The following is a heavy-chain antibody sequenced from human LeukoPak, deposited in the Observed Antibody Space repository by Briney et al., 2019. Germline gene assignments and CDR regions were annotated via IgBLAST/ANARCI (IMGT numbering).Heavy chain of an antibody. CDR1: GFTFRRYS. CDR2: ITGSSSYK. D-gene: IGHD6-13*01. CDR3: ASLMTYSSSRDY. V-gene: IGHV3-21*01. J-gene: IGHJ4*02. Sequence: GGSLTLSCAPWGFTFRRYSMIWVRRAPGKGLEWVSSITGSSSYKYYAASVKGRFTISRDNAKNSLYLQMDSLRDEDTAVYYCASLMTYSSSRDYWGQGTLVTVSS.